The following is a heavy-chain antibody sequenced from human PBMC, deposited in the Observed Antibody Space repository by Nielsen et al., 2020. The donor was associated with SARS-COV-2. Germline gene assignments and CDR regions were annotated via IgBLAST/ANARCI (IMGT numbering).Heavy chain of an antibody. CDR2: IYYSGST. D-gene: IGHD3-3*01. Sequence: SETLSLTCTVSGGSISSYYWSWIRQPPGKGLEWIGYIYYSGSTNYNPSLKSRVTISVDTSKNQFSLKLSSVTAADTAVYYCARGGTIFGVVTRMDVWDQGTTVTVSS. J-gene: IGHJ6*02. CDR3: ARGGTIFGVVTRMDV. V-gene: IGHV4-59*12. CDR1: GGSISSYY.